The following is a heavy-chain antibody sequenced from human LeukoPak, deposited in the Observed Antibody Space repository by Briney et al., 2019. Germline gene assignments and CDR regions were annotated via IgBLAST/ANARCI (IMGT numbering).Heavy chain of an antibody. V-gene: IGHV3-48*01. CDR2: ISSSSSTI. Sequence: GGSLRLSCAASGFTFSSYSMNWVRQAPGKGLEWVSYISSSSSTIYYADSVKGRFTISRDNAKNSLYLQMNSLRAEDTAVYCCAGGPVVPAAKYYYYYYGMDVWGQGTTVTVSS. CDR1: GFTFSSYS. CDR3: AGGPVVPAAKYYYYYYGMDV. D-gene: IGHD2-2*01. J-gene: IGHJ6*02.